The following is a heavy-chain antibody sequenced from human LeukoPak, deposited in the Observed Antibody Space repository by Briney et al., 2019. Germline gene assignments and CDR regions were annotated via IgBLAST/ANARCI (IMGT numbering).Heavy chain of an antibody. CDR1: GYIFTNYW. J-gene: IGHJ3*02. CDR2: IFPGGSQT. Sequence: GESLKISCTASGYIFTNYWIGWVRQMPGRGLEWMGIIFPGGSQTKYSPSFQGQVTISADKSLTTAYLQWSSLKASDTAMYYCARPGSYLDFAFDIWGQGTMVTVSS. D-gene: IGHD1-26*01. V-gene: IGHV5-51*01. CDR3: ARPGSYLDFAFDI.